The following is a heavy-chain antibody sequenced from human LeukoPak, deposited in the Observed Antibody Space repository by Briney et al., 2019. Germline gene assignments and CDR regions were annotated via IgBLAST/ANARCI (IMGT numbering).Heavy chain of an antibody. D-gene: IGHD3-3*01. J-gene: IGHJ6*02. CDR2: INSDGSST. CDR1: GFTFSNFW. CDR3: AREPTTIFGVVDRYGMDV. V-gene: IGHV3-74*01. Sequence: GGSLRLSCVGSGFTFSNFWMHWVRQAPGKGLVWVSRINSDGSSTSYADSVTGRFTISRDNAKSTLYLQMNSLRAEDTAVYYCAREPTTIFGVVDRYGMDVWGQGTSVTVSS.